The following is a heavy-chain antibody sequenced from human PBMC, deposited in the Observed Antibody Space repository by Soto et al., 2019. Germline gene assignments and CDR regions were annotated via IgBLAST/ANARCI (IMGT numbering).Heavy chain of an antibody. Sequence: GGSLRLSCAASGFTFSTYWMTWVRQAPGKGLEWVANIKQDGSEKYYVDSVKGRFTISRDNAKNSLYLQMNSLRAEDTAVYYCPRINSGLKRGHVYDIWGQGIMVTDS. V-gene: IGHV3-7*01. D-gene: IGHD6-19*01. J-gene: IGHJ3*02. CDR1: GFTFSTYW. CDR2: IKQDGSEK. CDR3: PRINSGLKRGHVYDI.